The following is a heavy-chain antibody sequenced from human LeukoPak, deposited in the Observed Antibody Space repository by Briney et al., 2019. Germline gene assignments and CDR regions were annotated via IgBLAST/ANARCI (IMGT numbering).Heavy chain of an antibody. V-gene: IGHV3-43D*03. J-gene: IGHJ6*03. CDR1: GFTFDDYA. CDR2: ITWDGGST. Sequence: GRSLRLSCAASGFTFDDYAMHWVREAPGKGLECVSLITWDGGSTNYADSAKGRFTISRDNSKNSLYLQMNSLRAEATALYYCAKDIGYCSSTSCYYYYMDVWGKGTTVTVSS. D-gene: IGHD2-2*01. CDR3: AKDIGYCSSTSCYYYYMDV.